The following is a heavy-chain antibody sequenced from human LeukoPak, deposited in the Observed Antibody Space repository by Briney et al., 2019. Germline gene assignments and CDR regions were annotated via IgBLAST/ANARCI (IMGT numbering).Heavy chain of an antibody. Sequence: SQTLSLTCAISGDSVPSNSAAWNWIRQSPSRGLEWLGRTYYRSKWYNDSAVSVRSRITINPDTSKNQFYLQLNSVTPEDTAVYYCARDRIVGATIPLDVWGQGTTVTVSS. D-gene: IGHD1-26*01. CDR1: GDSVPSNSAA. CDR2: TYYRSKWYN. J-gene: IGHJ6*02. V-gene: IGHV6-1*01. CDR3: ARDRIVGATIPLDV.